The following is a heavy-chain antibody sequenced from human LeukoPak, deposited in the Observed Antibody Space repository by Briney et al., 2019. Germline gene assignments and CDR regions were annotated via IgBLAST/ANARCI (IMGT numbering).Heavy chain of an antibody. D-gene: IGHD6-13*01. V-gene: IGHV4-39*01. Sequence: SETLSLTCTVSGGSISSAAYYWGWVRQPPGKGLDWXGSIYYTGTTYYSPSLQTRATLSFDTSKNQFSLKLTSVTAADTAVYFCARRPIAAGNNWFDPWGQGTLVTVSS. CDR1: GGSISSAAYY. CDR3: ARRPIAAGNNWFDP. CDR2: IYYTGTT. J-gene: IGHJ5*02.